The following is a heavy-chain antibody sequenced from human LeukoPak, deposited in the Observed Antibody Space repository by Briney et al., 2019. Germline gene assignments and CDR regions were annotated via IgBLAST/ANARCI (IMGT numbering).Heavy chain of an antibody. CDR3: TRDWSCSGGSCYNCFDP. J-gene: IGHJ5*02. D-gene: IGHD2-15*01. V-gene: IGHV1-18*01. Sequence: ASVEVSCKASGYTFTTYGISWVRQAPGQGLEWMGWISAYNGNTNYAQKLQGRVTMTTDTSTSTAYMELRSLRSDDTAVYYCTRDWSCSGGSCYNCFDPWGQGTLVTVSS. CDR1: GYTFTTYG. CDR2: ISAYNGNT.